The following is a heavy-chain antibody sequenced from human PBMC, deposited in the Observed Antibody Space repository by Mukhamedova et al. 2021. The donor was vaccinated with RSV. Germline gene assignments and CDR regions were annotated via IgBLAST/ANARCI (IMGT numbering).Heavy chain of an antibody. V-gene: IGHV3-23*01. CDR3: AKRGAFCSSVTCHTGDYQYFYMDV. CDR2: ISGSGDST. J-gene: IGHJ6*03. D-gene: IGHD2-2*02. Sequence: RQAPGKGLEWVSIISGSGDSTYYASSVKGRFTISRDNSKDTLFLQMDSLRADDTAIYYCAKRGAFCSSVTCHTGDYQYFYMDVWGKG.